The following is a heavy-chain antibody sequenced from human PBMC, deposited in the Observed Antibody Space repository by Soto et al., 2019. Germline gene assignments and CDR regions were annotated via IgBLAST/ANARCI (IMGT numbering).Heavy chain of an antibody. J-gene: IGHJ3*02. V-gene: IGHV3-7*01. CDR2: IKQDGSEK. D-gene: IGHD2-8*02. CDR3: ARDLRYWSRDDAFDI. CDR1: GFTFSSYW. Sequence: GGSLRLSCAASGFTFSSYWMSWVRQAPGKGLEWVANIKQDGSEKYYVDSVKGRFTISRDNAKNSLYLQMNSLRAEDTAVYYCARDLRYWSRDDAFDIWGQGTMVTVSS.